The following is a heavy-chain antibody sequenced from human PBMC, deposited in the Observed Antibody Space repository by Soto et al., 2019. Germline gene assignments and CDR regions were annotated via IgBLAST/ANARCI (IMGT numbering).Heavy chain of an antibody. CDR1: GFNFGNFG. CDR3: ARGLRGGIDY. Sequence: GGSLRLSCVVSGFNFGNFGMHWVRQAPGKGLEWLTVISNDGNTKQDSARERFAIVRENSNNTLYLHLTSLIAEDAAIEYCARGLRGGIDYWGQGTMVTVSS. V-gene: IGHV3-33*05. J-gene: IGHJ4*02. CDR2: ISNDGNTK. D-gene: IGHD5-12*01.